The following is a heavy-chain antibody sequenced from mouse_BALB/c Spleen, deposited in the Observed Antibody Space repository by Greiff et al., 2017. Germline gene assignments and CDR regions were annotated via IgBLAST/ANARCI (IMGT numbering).Heavy chain of an antibody. CDR1: GYSITSDYA. Sequence: EVKLQESGPGLVKPSQSLSLTCTVTGYSITSDYAWNWIRQFPGNKLEWMGYISYSGSTSYNPSLKSRISITRDTSKNQFFLQLNSVTTEDTATYYCARYYGYWFDYWGQGTTLTVSS. J-gene: IGHJ2*01. V-gene: IGHV3-2*02. D-gene: IGHD1-2*01. CDR3: ARYYGYWFDY. CDR2: ISYSGST.